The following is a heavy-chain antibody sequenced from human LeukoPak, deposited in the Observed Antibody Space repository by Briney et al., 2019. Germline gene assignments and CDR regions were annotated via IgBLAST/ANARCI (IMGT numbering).Heavy chain of an antibody. Sequence: GGSLRLSCAASGFTFSSYGMHWVRQAPGKGLEWVAVIWYDGSNKYYADSVKDRFTISRDNSKNTLYLQMNSLRAEDTAVYYCARDREDYYDSSGYYSYYFDYWGQGTLVTVSS. CDR1: GFTFSSYG. D-gene: IGHD3-22*01. J-gene: IGHJ4*02. CDR2: IWYDGSNK. V-gene: IGHV3-33*01. CDR3: ARDREDYYDSSGYYSYYFDY.